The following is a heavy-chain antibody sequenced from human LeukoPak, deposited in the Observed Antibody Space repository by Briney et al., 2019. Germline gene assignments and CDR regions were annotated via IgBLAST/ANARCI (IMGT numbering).Heavy chain of an antibody. CDR2: IRNDGSNN. Sequence: GGSLRLSCAASGFTFSHHGMHWVRQAPGKGLEWVAFIRNDGSNNYYADSVKGRFTISRDNSKNTLYLQMNSLRAEDTAVYYCARDVTAGAIDYWGQGTLVTVSS. J-gene: IGHJ4*02. V-gene: IGHV3-30*02. D-gene: IGHD2-21*02. CDR1: GFTFSHHG. CDR3: ARDVTAGAIDY.